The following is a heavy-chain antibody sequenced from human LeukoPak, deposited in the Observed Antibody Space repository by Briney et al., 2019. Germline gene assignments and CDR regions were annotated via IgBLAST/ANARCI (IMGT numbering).Heavy chain of an antibody. D-gene: IGHD6-6*01. CDR1: GGSFSGYF. CDR3: ARGRIAARLLRAFDI. Sequence: SETLSLTCAVYGGSFSGYFWTWIRHSPGKGLEWIGEINHSGTTNYNPSLKNRVTVSADTSKDQFSLRLSSVSAADTAVYYCARGRIAARLLRAFDIWGQGTMVTASS. V-gene: IGHV4-34*01. J-gene: IGHJ3*02. CDR2: INHSGTT.